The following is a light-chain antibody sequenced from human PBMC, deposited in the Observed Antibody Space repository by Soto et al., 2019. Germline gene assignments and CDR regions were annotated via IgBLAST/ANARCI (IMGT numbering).Light chain of an antibody. Sequence: QSALTQPPSASGTPGQRVTISCSGSSSNIGSNTVNWYQQLPGTAPKLLIYSNNQRPSGVPDRFSGSKSGTSASLAISGLQSEYEADYYCAAWDDSLNGFYVFGTGTKLTVL. CDR2: SNN. J-gene: IGLJ1*01. CDR1: SSNIGSNT. V-gene: IGLV1-44*01. CDR3: AAWDDSLNGFYV.